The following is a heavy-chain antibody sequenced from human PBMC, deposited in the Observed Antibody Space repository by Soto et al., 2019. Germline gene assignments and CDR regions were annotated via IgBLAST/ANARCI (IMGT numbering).Heavy chain of an antibody. Sequence: GSLRLSCAASGFTFSSYGMHWIRQAPGKGLEWVAVIWYDGSNKYYADSVKGRFTISRDNSKNTLYLQMNSLRAEDTAVYYCARTPDENYGDYANYFDYWGQGTLVTVSS. J-gene: IGHJ4*02. V-gene: IGHV3-33*01. CDR3: ARTPDENYGDYANYFDY. D-gene: IGHD4-17*01. CDR1: GFTFSSYG. CDR2: IWYDGSNK.